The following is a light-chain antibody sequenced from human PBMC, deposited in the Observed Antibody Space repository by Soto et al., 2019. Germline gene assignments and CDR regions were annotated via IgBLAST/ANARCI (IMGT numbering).Light chain of an antibody. J-gene: IGLJ3*02. Sequence: QSALTQPASVSGSPGQSITISCTGTSSDVGSYNLVSWYQQHPGKAPKLMIYEDKKRPSGVSNRFSGSKSGNTASLTISGLQAEDEAHYYCCSYAPISTVVFGGGTKLTVL. V-gene: IGLV2-23*01. CDR3: CSYAPISTVV. CDR1: SSDVGSYNL. CDR2: EDK.